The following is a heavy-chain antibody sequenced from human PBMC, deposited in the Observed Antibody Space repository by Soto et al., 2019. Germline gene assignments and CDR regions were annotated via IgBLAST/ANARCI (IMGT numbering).Heavy chain of an antibody. CDR3: ARHTPTSSCGSWGAFDI. D-gene: IGHD2-15*01. Sequence: SETLSLTCTVSGGSISSYYWSWTRQPPGKGLEWIGYIHYSGTTNYNPSLKSRVTISVDTSKNQFSLKLSSVTAADTAVYSCARHTPTSSCGSWGAFDIWAQGTMVTVSS. CDR1: GGSISSYY. CDR2: IHYSGTT. J-gene: IGHJ3*02. V-gene: IGHV4-59*08.